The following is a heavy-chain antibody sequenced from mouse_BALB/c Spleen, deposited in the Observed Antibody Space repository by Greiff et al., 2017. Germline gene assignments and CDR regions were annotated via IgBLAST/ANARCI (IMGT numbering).Heavy chain of an antibody. J-gene: IGHJ4*01. CDR2: ISYTGIL. Sequence: EVKLVEPGPSLGKPSQTLSFTCSLTADSITSGYWNWCRKFPGNKLEYMGYISYTGILDYIPSLQSRISITRETSKNQYYLRLNSVTTENTATYACARDCGNCDAMDYWGQGTSLTVSS. CDR3: ARDCGNCDAMDY. D-gene: IGHD2-1*01. V-gene: IGHV3-8*02. CDR1: ADSITSGY.